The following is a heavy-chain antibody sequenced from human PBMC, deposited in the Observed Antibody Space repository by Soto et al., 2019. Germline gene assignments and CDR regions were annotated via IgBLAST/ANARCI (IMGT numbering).Heavy chain of an antibody. D-gene: IGHD3-9*01. Sequence: TFTSYWIGWVRQMPGKGLEWMGFIYPGDSDARYSPSFEGQVTISVDTSINTAYLRWNSLKASDTAIYYCARQPDYNILTGYLYYFDYWGQGTPVTVSS. V-gene: IGHV5-51*01. CDR1: TFTSYW. J-gene: IGHJ4*02. CDR3: ARQPDYNILTGYLYYFDY. CDR2: IYPGDSDA.